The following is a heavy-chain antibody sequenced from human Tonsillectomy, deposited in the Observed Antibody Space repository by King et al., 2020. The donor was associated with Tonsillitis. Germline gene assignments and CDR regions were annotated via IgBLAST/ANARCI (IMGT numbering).Heavy chain of an antibody. V-gene: IGHV1-8*01. CDR2: MNPNSGST. Sequence: QLVQSGAEVRKPGASVKVSCKASGYTFTSYDINWVRQATGQGLEWMGWMNPNSGSTGYAQKFQGTVTMTRNTSISTAYMERSSLRSEDTAVYYCARVHSDTTYYYYGGMDVWGQGTTVTVSS. J-gene: IGHJ6*02. CDR1: GYTFTSYD. D-gene: IGHD5-18*01. CDR3: ARVHSDTTYYYYGGMDV.